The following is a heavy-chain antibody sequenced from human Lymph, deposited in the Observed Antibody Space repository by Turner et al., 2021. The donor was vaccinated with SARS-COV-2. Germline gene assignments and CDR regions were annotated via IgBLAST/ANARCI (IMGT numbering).Heavy chain of an antibody. J-gene: IGHJ6*02. CDR1: EYTFTSYD. Sequence: QVQLVQSGAEVKKPGASVKVSCKAPEYTFTSYDINWVRQATGQGLGWMGWMNPNSGNTGYPQKFQGRVTMTRNTSISTAYMGLSSLRSEDTAVYYCARGRYSGGGMDVWGQGTTVTVSS. CDR2: MNPNSGNT. D-gene: IGHD1-26*01. V-gene: IGHV1-8*02. CDR3: ARGRYSGGGMDV.